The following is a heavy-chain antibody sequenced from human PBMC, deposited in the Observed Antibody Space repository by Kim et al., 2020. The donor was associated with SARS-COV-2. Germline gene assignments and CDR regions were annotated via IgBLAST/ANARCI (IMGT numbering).Heavy chain of an antibody. CDR3: ARDNGGSSGYYSYDAFDI. CDR1: GDSVSSNSAA. D-gene: IGHD3-22*01. V-gene: IGHV6-1*01. CDR2: TYYRSKWYN. Sequence: SQTLSLTCAISGDSVSSNSAAWNWIRQSPSRGLEWLGRTYYRSKWYNDYAVSVKSRITINPDTSKNQFSLQLNSVTPEDTAVYYCARDNGGSSGYYSYDAFDIWGQGTMVTVSS. J-gene: IGHJ3*02.